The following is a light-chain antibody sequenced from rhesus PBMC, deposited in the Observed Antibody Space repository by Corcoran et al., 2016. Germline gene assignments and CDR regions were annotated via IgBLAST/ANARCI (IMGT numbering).Light chain of an antibody. V-gene: IGKV3-24*01. J-gene: IGKJ4*01. Sequence: EIVMTQSPATLSLSPGETATLSCRASQSVSSSLAWYQQKPGQAPRLLINGASSRATGIPDMFSGSGSGTDFTLTISGLEPEDVAVYYCLQHSNWPLTFGGGTKVELK. CDR2: GAS. CDR3: LQHSNWPLT. CDR1: QSVSSS.